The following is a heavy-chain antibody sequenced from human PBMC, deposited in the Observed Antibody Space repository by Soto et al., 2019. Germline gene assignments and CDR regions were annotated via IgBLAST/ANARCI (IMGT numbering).Heavy chain of an antibody. Sequence: QVQLVESGGGVVQPGRSLIVSCAASGHTFSSYGMHWVRQAPGKGLEWVAAISYDGRNKNYADSVEGRFTISRDNSKNTLYLQMNSLRAEDTAVYYCAKDTYYHASSGYYTFDYWGQGTLVTVSS. CDR1: GHTFSSYG. D-gene: IGHD3-22*01. CDR3: AKDTYYHASSGYYTFDY. V-gene: IGHV3-30*18. J-gene: IGHJ4*02. CDR2: ISYDGRNK.